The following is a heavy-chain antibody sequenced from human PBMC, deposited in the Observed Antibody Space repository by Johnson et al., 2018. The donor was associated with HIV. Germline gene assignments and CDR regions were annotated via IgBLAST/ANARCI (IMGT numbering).Heavy chain of an antibody. CDR3: AREGPTYYYDSTKGVFDI. D-gene: IGHD3-22*01. CDR1: GFTFDDYG. J-gene: IGHJ3*02. CDR2: ISWNGGST. Sequence: VQLVESGGGVVRPGGSLRLSCAASGFTFDDYGMSWVRQVPGKGLEWVSGISWNGGSTGYADSVRGRFTISRDNAKNSLYLQMNSLRAEDTAVYYCAREGPTYYYDSTKGVFDIWGQGTMVTVSS. V-gene: IGHV3-20*04.